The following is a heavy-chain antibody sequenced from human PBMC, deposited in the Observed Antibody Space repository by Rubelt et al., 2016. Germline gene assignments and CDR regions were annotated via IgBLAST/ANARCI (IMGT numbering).Heavy chain of an antibody. CDR1: GYIFTNYA. V-gene: IGHV1-3*01. J-gene: IGHJ4*02. CDR2: INAGNDNT. D-gene: IGHD6-19*01. Sequence: QVQLVQSGTEVKKPGASVKVSCKASGYIFTNYAMHWVRQAPGQRLEWMGWINAGNDNTKYSQKFQGRVTITRDTSATTTYMEQGSPGSEDTAVYYCATHGSGWSFDYWGQGTLVTVSS. CDR3: ATHGSGWSFDY.